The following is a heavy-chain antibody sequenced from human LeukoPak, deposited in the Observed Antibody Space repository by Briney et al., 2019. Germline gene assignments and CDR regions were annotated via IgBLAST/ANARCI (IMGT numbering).Heavy chain of an antibody. J-gene: IGHJ4*02. V-gene: IGHV1-18*01. D-gene: IGHD3-22*01. CDR3: ARDQDSYYDSSGYYYYFDY. CDR2: ISAYNGNT. Sequence: GASVKVSCKASGYTFTSYGISWVRQAPGQGLEWMGWISAYNGNTNYAQKLQGRVTMTTDTSTSTAYMELRSLRSDDTAVYYCARDQDSYYDSSGYYYYFDYWGQGALVTVSS. CDR1: GYTFTSYG.